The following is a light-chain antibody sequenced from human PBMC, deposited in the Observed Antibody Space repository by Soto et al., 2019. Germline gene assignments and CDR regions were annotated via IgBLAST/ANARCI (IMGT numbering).Light chain of an antibody. CDR1: QSISSY. CDR2: AAS. J-gene: IGKJ4*01. Sequence: DIQMTQSPSSLSASVGDRVTITCRASQSISSYLNLYQQKPGKAPKLLIYAASSLQSGVPSRFSGRGSGTKFALTISSLQPEDFANYYCQQSYSTELTFGGCTKVDIK. CDR3: QQSYSTELT. V-gene: IGKV1-39*01.